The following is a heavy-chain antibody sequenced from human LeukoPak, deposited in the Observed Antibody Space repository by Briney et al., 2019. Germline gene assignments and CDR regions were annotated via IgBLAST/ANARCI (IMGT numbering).Heavy chain of an antibody. V-gene: IGHV3-30*18. CDR2: ISYDRSNT. J-gene: IGHJ3*01. CDR1: GFTFNNHD. CDR3: AKPRDIDSWAFDV. D-gene: IGHD2-15*01. Sequence: PGRPLRLFCAPSGFTFNNHDMHWVPQAPDKGLEWVAGISYDRSNTYYADSVKGRFTISRDNSKNTLNLQMNSLRTEDTAVYYCAKPRDIDSWAFDVWGQGTMVTV.